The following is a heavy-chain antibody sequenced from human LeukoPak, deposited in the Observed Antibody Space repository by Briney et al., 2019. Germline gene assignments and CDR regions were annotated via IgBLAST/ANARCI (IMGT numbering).Heavy chain of an antibody. D-gene: IGHD2-2*01. Sequence: GGSLTLSCSGSGFTFSGFSMHGVRQAPEKGLEYVSVVSSDGRNANYADSVKGRFTISRDNSRNTLYLQMTSLRADDTAIDYCAKDGHRGYAFDNWGQGALVTVSS. CDR1: GFTFSGFS. CDR2: VSSDGRNA. V-gene: IGHV3-64D*06. CDR3: AKDGHRGYAFDN. J-gene: IGHJ4*02.